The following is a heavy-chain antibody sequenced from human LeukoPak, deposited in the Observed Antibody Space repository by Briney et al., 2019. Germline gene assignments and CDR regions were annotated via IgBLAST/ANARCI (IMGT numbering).Heavy chain of an antibody. CDR2: INPSGGST. CDR3: ARTQPFETGDGYFDY. J-gene: IGHJ4*02. V-gene: IGHV1-46*01. D-gene: IGHD2-21*01. Sequence: ASVKVSCKASDYTFTNYYIHWVRQTPGQGLEWMGVINPSGGSTSYAQKFQGRVTMTRDTSTSTVYMELSSLRSEDTAVYYCARTQPFETGDGYFDYWGQGTLVTVSS. CDR1: DYTFTNYY.